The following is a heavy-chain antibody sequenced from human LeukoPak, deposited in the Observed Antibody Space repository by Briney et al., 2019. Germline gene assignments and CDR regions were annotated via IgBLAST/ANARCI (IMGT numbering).Heavy chain of an antibody. CDR2: INPNSGGT. J-gene: IGHJ4*02. D-gene: IGHD4-11*01. CDR3: AHADDYSNYPDY. Sequence: ASVKVSCKASGYTFTGYHMHWVRQAPGQGLEWMGWINPNSGGTNYAQKFQGRVTMTRDTSISTAYMELSRLRSDDTAVYYCAHADDYSNYPDYWGQGTLVTVSS. V-gene: IGHV1-2*02. CDR1: GYTFTGYH.